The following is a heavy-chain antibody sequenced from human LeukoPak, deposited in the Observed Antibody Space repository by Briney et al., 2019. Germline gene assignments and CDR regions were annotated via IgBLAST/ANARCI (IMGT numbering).Heavy chain of an antibody. D-gene: IGHD3-9*01. J-gene: IGHJ4*02. CDR3: AKGHYYNILTGYSVRRGLDY. CDR2: IRYDGSNK. V-gene: IGHV3-30*02. CDR1: GFTFSTYG. Sequence: QTGGSLRLSCAASGFTFSTYGMHWVRQAPGKGLEWVAFIRYDGSNKYHADSVKGRFTISRDNSKNTLYLQMNSLRAEDTAVYYCAKGHYYNILTGYSVRRGLDYWGQGTLVTVSS.